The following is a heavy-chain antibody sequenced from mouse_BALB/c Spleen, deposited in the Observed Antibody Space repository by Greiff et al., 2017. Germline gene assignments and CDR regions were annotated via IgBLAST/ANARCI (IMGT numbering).Heavy chain of an antibody. V-gene: IGHV5-15*02. CDR3: ARDSYGSSYGTWFAY. D-gene: IGHD1-1*01. J-gene: IGHJ3*01. Sequence: EVKVVESGGGLVQPGGSRKLSCAASGFTFSDYGMAWVRQAPGKGPEWVAFISNLAYSIYYADTVTGRFTISRENAKNTLYLEMSSLRSEDTAMYYCARDSYGSSYGTWFAYWGQGTLVTVSA. CDR1: GFTFSDYG. CDR2: ISNLAYSI.